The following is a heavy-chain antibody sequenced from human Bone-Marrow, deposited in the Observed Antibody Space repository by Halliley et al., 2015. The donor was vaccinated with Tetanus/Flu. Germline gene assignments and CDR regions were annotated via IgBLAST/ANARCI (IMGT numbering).Heavy chain of an antibody. V-gene: IGHV3-74*01. CDR1: GFSFKNYW. Sequence: SLRLSCAASGFSFKNYWMHWVRQAPGKWLVWVSRINTDGSSTTYTDSVEGRFAISRDNGKNTLYLQMNSLRAEDTAVYYCARDVVTLDVWGQGTTVTVSS. CDR2: INTDGSST. D-gene: IGHD2-15*01. CDR3: ARDVVTLDV. J-gene: IGHJ6*02.